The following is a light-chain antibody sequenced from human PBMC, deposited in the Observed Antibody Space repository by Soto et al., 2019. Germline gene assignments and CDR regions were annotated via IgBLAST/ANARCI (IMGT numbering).Light chain of an antibody. J-gene: IGLJ2*01. CDR1: SGHITYD. V-gene: IGLV4-69*02. CDR2: VRADGSH. Sequence: QLVLTQSPSASASLGASVKLTCTLSSGHITYDITWHQQQPEKGPRYLMKVRADGSHTKGDGIPDRFSGSTSGAERYLTISGLRSEDEADYYCQTWGTAYRIFGGGTKLTVL. CDR3: QTWGTAYRI.